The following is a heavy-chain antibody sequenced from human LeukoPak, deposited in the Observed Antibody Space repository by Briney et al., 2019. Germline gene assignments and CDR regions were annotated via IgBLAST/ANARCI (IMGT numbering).Heavy chain of an antibody. Sequence: GGSLRLSCVASGFTFSNYPMTWVRQAPGKGLEWVSAVGTSGGGKYAESVKGRFTISRDNSKNTLYLQMNSLRAEDTAVYYCAKSTSPFDYWGQGTLVTVSS. CDR3: AKSTSPFDY. J-gene: IGHJ4*02. D-gene: IGHD2-2*01. CDR2: VGTSGGG. CDR1: GFTFSNYP. V-gene: IGHV3-23*01.